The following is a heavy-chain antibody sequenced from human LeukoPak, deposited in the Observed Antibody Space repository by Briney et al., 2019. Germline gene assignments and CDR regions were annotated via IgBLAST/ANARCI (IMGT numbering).Heavy chain of an antibody. CDR1: AFTFSRYT. D-gene: IGHD1-26*01. J-gene: IGHJ4*02. V-gene: IGHV3-48*04. Sequence: GVSLRLSCAASAFTFSRYTMNWVRQAPGKGLEWVSYISSSGSTKYYADSVKGRFTISRDNAKNSLYLQMNSLRAEDTAVYYCPRGSEWDLLGSCDYWGQGTLVTVSS. CDR2: ISSSGSTK. CDR3: PRGSEWDLLGSCDY.